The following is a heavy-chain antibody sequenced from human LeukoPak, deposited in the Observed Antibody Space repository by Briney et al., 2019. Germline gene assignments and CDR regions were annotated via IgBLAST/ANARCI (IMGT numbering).Heavy chain of an antibody. CDR2: INHSGYT. CDR1: GVSFNDYY. J-gene: IGHJ4*02. Sequence: SEALSLTCAVSGVSFNDYYWSWVRQTPGKGLEWIGEINHSGYTNDSPSLKSRVTISIDTSRKQFSLNLRSVTVADTGIYYCTRMTTGHDYWGQGTLVTVSS. CDR3: TRMTTGHDY. V-gene: IGHV4-34*01. D-gene: IGHD4-17*01.